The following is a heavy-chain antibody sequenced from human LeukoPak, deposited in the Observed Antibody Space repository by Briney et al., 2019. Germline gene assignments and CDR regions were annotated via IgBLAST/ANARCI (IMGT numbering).Heavy chain of an antibody. CDR1: GGSISSYY. CDR2: VYASGST. Sequence: PSETLSLTCTVSGGSISSYYRSWIRQPAGKALEWIGRVYASGSTNHNPSLKSRVTMSVDTSKSQISLKLSSVTAADTAVYYCARDFGADAFDIWGQGTMVTLSS. CDR3: ARDFGADAFDI. J-gene: IGHJ3*02. V-gene: IGHV4-4*07. D-gene: IGHD3-10*01.